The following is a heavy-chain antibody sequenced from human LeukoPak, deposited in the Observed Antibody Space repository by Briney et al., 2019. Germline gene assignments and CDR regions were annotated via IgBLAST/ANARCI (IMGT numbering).Heavy chain of an antibody. CDR1: GYTFTGYY. D-gene: IGHD3-10*01. CDR3: ARDMSWGYYYGSGSPTAYGMDV. Sequence: ASVKVSCKASGYTFTGYYMHWVRQAPGQGLEWMGWINPNSGGTNYAQKFQGWVTMTRDTSISTAYMELSRLRSDDTAVYYCARDMSWGYYYGSGSPTAYGMDVWGQGTTVTVSS. J-gene: IGHJ6*02. CDR2: INPNSGGT. V-gene: IGHV1-2*04.